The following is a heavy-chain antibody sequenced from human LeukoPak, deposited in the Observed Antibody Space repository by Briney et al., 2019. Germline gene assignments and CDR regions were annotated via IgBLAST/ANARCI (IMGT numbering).Heavy chain of an antibody. CDR1: GGSISSYY. D-gene: IGHD3-22*01. V-gene: IGHV4-59*08. CDR3: ARSGYYYDSLDY. Sequence: SETLSLTCTVSGGSISSYYWSWIRQPPGKGLEWIGYIYYSGSTNYNPSHKSRVTISVDTSKNQFSLKLSSVTAADTAVYYCARSGYYYDSLDYWGQGTLVTVSS. J-gene: IGHJ4*02. CDR2: IYYSGST.